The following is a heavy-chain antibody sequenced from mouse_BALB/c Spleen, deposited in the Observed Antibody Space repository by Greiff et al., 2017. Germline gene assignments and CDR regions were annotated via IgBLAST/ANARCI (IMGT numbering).Heavy chain of an antibody. D-gene: IGHD2-14*01. J-gene: IGHJ2*01. Sequence: VQLQQPGAELVKPGASVKLSCKASGYTFTSYYMYWVKQRPGQGLEWIGGINPSNGGTNFNEKFKSKATLTVDKSSSTAYMQLSSLTSEDSAVYYCTRYYRYDGRGFDYWGQGTTLTVSS. CDR2: INPSNGGT. CDR1: GYTFTSYY. CDR3: TRYYRYDGRGFDY. V-gene: IGHV1S81*02.